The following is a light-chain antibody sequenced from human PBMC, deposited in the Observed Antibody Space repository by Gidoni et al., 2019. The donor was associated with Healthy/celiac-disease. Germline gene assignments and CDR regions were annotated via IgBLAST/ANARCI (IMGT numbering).Light chain of an antibody. V-gene: IGKV3-15*01. CDR3: QQYNNWPQT. CDR2: GAS. CDR1: QSVSST. Sequence: VMTQSPATLSVAPGERASLSCMASQSVSSTLAWYQQKPGQAPRLLIYGASTRATGIPARFSGSGSGTEFTLTISSLQSEDFAVYYCQQYNNWPQTFGQGTKVEIK. J-gene: IGKJ1*01.